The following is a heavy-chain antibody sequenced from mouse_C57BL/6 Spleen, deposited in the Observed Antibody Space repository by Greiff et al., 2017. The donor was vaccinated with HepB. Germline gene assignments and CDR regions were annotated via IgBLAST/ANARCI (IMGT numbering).Heavy chain of an antibody. J-gene: IGHJ2*01. CDR3: ARGPLLDY. Sequence: EVQVVESEGGLVQPGSSMKLSCTASGFTFSDYYMAWVRQVPEKGLEWVANINYDGSSTYYLDSLKSRFIISRDNAKNILYLQMSSLKSEDTATYYCARGPLLDYWGQGTTLTVSS. CDR1: GFTFSDYY. V-gene: IGHV5-16*01. CDR2: INYDGSST.